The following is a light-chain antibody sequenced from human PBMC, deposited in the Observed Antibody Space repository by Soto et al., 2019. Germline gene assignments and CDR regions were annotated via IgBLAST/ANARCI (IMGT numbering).Light chain of an antibody. CDR1: QSISNY. J-gene: IGKJ5*01. V-gene: IGKV1-39*01. Sequence: DIQLTQSPSFLSASVGDRVTIACRASQSISNYLNWYQQRPGKAPKLLIYAASSLQSGVPSRFSGSGSGTDFTLTISSLQPEDFVTYYCQQTYSTPITFGQGTRLEIK. CDR3: QQTYSTPIT. CDR2: AAS.